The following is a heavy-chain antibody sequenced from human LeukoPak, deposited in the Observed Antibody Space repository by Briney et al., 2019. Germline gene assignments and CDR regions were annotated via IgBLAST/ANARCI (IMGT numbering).Heavy chain of an antibody. V-gene: IGHV4-4*07. CDR1: GGSISSYY. Sequence: SETLSLTCTVSGGSISSYYWSWLRQPAGKGLEWIGRIYSSGTTNYNPSLKSRGTMSIDTTQFSLKLSSVTAADTAVYFCACGVAAAGWLYFDYWGQGSLVTVSS. CDR3: ACGVAAAGWLYFDY. J-gene: IGHJ4*02. CDR2: IYSSGTT. D-gene: IGHD6-13*01.